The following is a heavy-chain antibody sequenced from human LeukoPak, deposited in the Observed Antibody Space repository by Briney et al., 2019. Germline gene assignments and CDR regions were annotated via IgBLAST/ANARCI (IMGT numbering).Heavy chain of an antibody. CDR2: INPSGGST. CDR1: GYTFISYD. V-gene: IGHV1-46*01. CDR3: ARDHVVGAPSYFDY. J-gene: IGHJ4*02. Sequence: ASVKVSCKASGYTFISYDINWVRQAPGQGLEWMGIINPSGGSTSYAQKFQGRVTMTRDTSTSTVYMELSSLRSEDTAVYYCARDHVVGAPSYFDYWGQGTLVTVSS.